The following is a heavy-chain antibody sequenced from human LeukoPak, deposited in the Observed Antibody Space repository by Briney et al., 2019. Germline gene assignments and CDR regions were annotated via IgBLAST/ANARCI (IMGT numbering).Heavy chain of an antibody. CDR2: ISSNGGST. J-gene: IGHJ4*02. D-gene: IGHD4-17*01. CDR3: ISTVNHPLSGFDY. Sequence: GGSLRLSCSASGFTFSSYAMHWVRQAPGKGLEYVSAISSNGGSTYYADSVKGRFTISRDNPKNTLYLQMSSLRAEDTAVYYCISTVNHPLSGFDYWGQGTLVTVSS. CDR1: GFTFSSYA. V-gene: IGHV3-64D*06.